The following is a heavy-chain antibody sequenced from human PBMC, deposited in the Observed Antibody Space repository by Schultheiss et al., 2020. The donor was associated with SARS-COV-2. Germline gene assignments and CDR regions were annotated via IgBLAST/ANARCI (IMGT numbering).Heavy chain of an antibody. J-gene: IGHJ1*01. CDR2: INHSGST. CDR3: ARGSVVATMGYFQH. D-gene: IGHD5-12*01. CDR1: GGSISSSNW. Sequence: SETLSLTCAVSGGSISSSNWWSWVRQPPGKGLEWIGEINHSGSTNYNPSLKSRVTISVDTSKNQFSLKLSSVTAADTAVYYCARGSVVATMGYFQHWGQGTLVTVSS. V-gene: IGHV4-4*02.